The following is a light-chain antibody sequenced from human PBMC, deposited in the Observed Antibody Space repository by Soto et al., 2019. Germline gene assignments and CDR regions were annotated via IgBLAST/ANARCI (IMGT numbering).Light chain of an antibody. Sequence: QSVLTQPPSVSGAPGQWVTISCTGSSSNIGAGYYVHWYQQLPGTAPKLLIYGNSNRPSGVPDRFSGSNSCTSTSLAITGLQAEDDADYYCQTYDSSLSGWVFGGGTKLTVL. CDR2: GNS. CDR1: SSNIGAGYY. J-gene: IGLJ3*02. V-gene: IGLV1-40*01. CDR3: QTYDSSLSGWV.